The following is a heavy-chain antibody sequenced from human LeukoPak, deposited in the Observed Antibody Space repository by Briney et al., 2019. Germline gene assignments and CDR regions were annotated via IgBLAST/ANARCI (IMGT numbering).Heavy chain of an antibody. D-gene: IGHD2-2*01. V-gene: IGHV3-23*01. CDR3: AKVGRVVPTMMQGGNWFDP. Sequence: PGGSLRLSCAASGFTFSSYAMSWVRQAPGKGLEGVSAISGSGGSTYYADCVKGRFTISRDSSKHTLYLEMNSLRAEDTAVYYCAKVGRVVPTMMQGGNWFDPWGQGTLVTVSS. CDR1: GFTFSSYA. CDR2: ISGSGGST. J-gene: IGHJ5*02.